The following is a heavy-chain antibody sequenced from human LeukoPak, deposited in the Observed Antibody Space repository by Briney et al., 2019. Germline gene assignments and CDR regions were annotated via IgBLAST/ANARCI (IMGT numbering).Heavy chain of an antibody. CDR2: IYYSGST. CDR1: GGSISSGGYY. CDR3: ASSAIAAAGTVDY. D-gene: IGHD6-13*01. V-gene: IGHV4-31*03. Sequence: SETLSLTCTVSGGSISSGGYYWSWLRQHPGKGLEWIGYIYYSGSTYYNPSLKSRVTISVDTSKNQFSLKLSSVTAADTAVYYCASSAIAAAGTVDYWGQGTLVTVSS. J-gene: IGHJ4*02.